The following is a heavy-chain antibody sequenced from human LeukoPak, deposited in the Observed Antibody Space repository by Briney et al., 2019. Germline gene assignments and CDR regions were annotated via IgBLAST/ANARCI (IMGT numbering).Heavy chain of an antibody. CDR2: TYYKSKWYN. Sequence: SQTLSLTCAISGDSVSSNSATWNWVRQSPSRGLEWLGRTYYKSKWYNDYAVSVKSRITINSDTSKNQFSLQLNSVTPEDTAVYYCARVSSPWSPRDAFDIWGQGTMVTVSS. CDR1: GDSVSSNSAT. J-gene: IGHJ3*02. CDR3: ARVSSPWSPRDAFDI. D-gene: IGHD1-26*01. V-gene: IGHV6-1*01.